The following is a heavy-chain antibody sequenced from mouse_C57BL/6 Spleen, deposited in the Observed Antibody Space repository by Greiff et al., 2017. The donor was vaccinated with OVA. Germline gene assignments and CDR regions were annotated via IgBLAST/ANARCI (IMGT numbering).Heavy chain of an antibody. Sequence: QVQLQQSGAELMKPGASVKLSCKASGYTFTEYTLHWVKQRSGQGLEWIGWFYTGSGSLKYNEKFKDKATLTADKSSSTVYMELSRLTSEDSAVYFCARHEEDYGYPWFAYWGQGTLVTVSA. CDR2: FYTGSGSL. V-gene: IGHV1-62-2*01. CDR3: ARHEEDYGYPWFAY. D-gene: IGHD2-2*01. CDR1: GYTFTEYT. J-gene: IGHJ3*01.